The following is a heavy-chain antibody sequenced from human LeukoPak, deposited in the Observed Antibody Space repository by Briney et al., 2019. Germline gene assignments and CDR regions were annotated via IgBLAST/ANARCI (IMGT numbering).Heavy chain of an antibody. CDR3: ARAEVGAAAGTPGGWFDP. Sequence: PSETLSLTCAVYGGSFSGYYWSWIRQPPGKGLEWIGEINHSGSTNYNPSLKSRVTISVDTSKNQFSLKLSSVTAADTAVYYCARAEVGAAAGTPGGWFDPWGQGTLVTVSS. D-gene: IGHD6-13*01. J-gene: IGHJ5*02. CDR2: INHSGST. CDR1: GGSFSGYY. V-gene: IGHV4-34*01.